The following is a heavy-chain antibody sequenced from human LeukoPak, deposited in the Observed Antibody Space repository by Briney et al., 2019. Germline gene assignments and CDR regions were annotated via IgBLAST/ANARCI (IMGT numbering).Heavy chain of an antibody. J-gene: IGHJ4*02. CDR1: GFTFTSFS. CDR2: ISSASGTI. D-gene: IGHD5-24*01. CDR3: ARETPRRGETRDGYR. V-gene: IGHV3-48*04. Sequence: GGSLRLSCAASGFTFTSFSMNWVRQAPGKGLEWVSYISSASGTIYYADSVKGRFTISRDNPKNLLFLQINSLRVEDTAVYYCARETPRRGETRDGYRWGQGTLVTVSS.